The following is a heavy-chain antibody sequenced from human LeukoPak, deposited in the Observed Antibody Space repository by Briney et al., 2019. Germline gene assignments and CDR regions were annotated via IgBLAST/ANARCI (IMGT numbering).Heavy chain of an antibody. V-gene: IGHV3-48*03. CDR3: ARWAGSSYGDAFDI. J-gene: IGHJ3*02. CDR1: GFAFRSYE. D-gene: IGHD1-26*01. CDR2: TSDRGTTM. Sequence: GGSLRLSCAASGFAFRSYEMNWIRQAQGKGLEWISYTSDRGTTMYYADSVKGRFNISRDNAENSVYLHMNSLRADDTAVYYCARWAGSSYGDAFDIWGQGTLVTVSS.